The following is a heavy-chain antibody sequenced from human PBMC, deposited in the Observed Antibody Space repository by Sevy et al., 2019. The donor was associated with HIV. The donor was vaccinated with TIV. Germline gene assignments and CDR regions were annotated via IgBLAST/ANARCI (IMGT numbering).Heavy chain of an antibody. J-gene: IGHJ4*02. CDR1: GNIFTNYW. CDR3: ARRQDSSTYHPFDY. Sequence: GESLKISCQGSGNIFTNYWNGWVRQMPGKGLEWMGIIYPGDSDTKYSPSFQGQVTISVDKSINTAYLQWMSLKASDTAVYYCARRQDSSTYHPFDYWGQGTLVTVSS. V-gene: IGHV5-51*01. D-gene: IGHD6-19*01. CDR2: IYPGDSDT.